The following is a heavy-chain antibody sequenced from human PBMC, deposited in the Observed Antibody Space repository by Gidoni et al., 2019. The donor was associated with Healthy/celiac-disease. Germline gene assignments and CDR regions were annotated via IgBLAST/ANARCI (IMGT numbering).Heavy chain of an antibody. D-gene: IGHD3-10*01. CDR2: VKKDGSEK. J-gene: IGHJ4*02. CDR3: ARGSLITMVRGVISTSTIERLFDY. CDR1: GFTFSRDC. V-gene: IGHV3-7*01. Sequence: EVQLVESEGGLVQPGGSLRLSCAASGFTFSRDCMSWVRPAPGKGLEWGANVKKDGSEKYYVDSVKGRFTISRDNAKNSLYLQMNSLRAEDTAVYYCARGSLITMVRGVISTSTIERLFDYWGQGTLVTVSS.